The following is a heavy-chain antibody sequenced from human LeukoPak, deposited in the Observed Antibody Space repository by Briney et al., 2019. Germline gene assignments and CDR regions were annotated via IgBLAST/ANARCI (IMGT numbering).Heavy chain of an antibody. CDR1: GFTVSSNY. J-gene: IGHJ6*02. V-gene: IGHV3-66*01. D-gene: IGHD3-3*01. CDR3: ARAPETYYDFWSGYYTNYGMDV. Sequence: GGSLRLSCAASGFTVSSNYMSWVRQAPGKGLEWVSVIYSGGSTYYADSVKGRFTISRDNSKNTLYLQMNSLRAEDTAVYYCARAPETYYDFWSGYYTNYGMDVWGQGTTVTVSS. CDR2: IYSGGST.